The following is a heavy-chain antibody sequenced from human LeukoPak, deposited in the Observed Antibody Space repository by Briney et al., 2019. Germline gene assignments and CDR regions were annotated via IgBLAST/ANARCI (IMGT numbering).Heavy chain of an antibody. CDR2: IKEDGSKK. CDR3: ARVVDGWGANWYFDI. D-gene: IGHD1-26*01. J-gene: IGHJ2*01. CDR1: GFTFSSYW. V-gene: IGHV3-7*03. Sequence: GGSLRLSCAPSGFTFSSYWMTWVRQAPGKGLEWVANIKEDGSKKYFMNSVKGRFSISRDNADRSLYLQMNNLRVDDTAVYYCARVVDGWGANWYFDIWGRGTLVTVSS.